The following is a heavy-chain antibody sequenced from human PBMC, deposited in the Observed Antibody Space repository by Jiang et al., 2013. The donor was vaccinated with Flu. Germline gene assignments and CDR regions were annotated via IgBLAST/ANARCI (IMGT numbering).Heavy chain of an antibody. Sequence: GSGLVKPSGTLSLTCAVSGGSISSSNWWSWVRQPPGKGLEWIGEIYHSGSTNYNPSLKSRVTISVDKSKNQFSLKLSSVTAADTAVYYCARDLRSLGSYYYYGMDVWGQGTTVTVSS. D-gene: IGHD4-17*01. CDR2: IYHSGST. V-gene: IGHV4-4*02. CDR3: ARDLRSLGSYYYYGMDV. J-gene: IGHJ6*02. CDR1: GGSISSSNW.